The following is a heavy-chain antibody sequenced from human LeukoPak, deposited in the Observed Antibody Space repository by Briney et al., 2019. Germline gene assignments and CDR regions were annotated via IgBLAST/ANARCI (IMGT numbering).Heavy chain of an antibody. V-gene: IGHV4-61*08. CDR1: GGSISSGGYY. CDR3: ARHWTRRLSAGIDDFDI. D-gene: IGHD1-1*01. J-gene: IGHJ3*02. Sequence: PSETLSLTCTVSGGSISSGGYYWSWIRQHPGKGLEWIGYIHSSGSTNYRPSLRSRVTISLDTSKNQFSLMLSSVTAADTAVYYCARHWTRRLSAGIDDFDIWGQGTMVTVSS. CDR2: IHSSGST.